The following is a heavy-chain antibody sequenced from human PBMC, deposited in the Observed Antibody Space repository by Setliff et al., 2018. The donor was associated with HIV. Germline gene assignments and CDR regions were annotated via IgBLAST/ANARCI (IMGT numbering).Heavy chain of an antibody. J-gene: IGHJ3*02. V-gene: IGHV1-69*06. CDR1: GGTFGSYA. CDR3: ARGQGVHFWVNDAFDI. D-gene: IGHD3-10*01. Sequence: ASVKVSCKASGGTFGSYAISWVRQAPGQGLEWLGGIIPIFETTNYAQKFQGRVTITADKSTSTIYMELSSLRSDDTAVYYCARGQGVHFWVNDAFDIWGQGTMVTV. CDR2: IIPIFETT.